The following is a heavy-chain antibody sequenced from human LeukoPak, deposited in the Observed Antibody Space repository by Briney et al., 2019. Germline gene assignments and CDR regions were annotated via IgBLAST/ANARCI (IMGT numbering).Heavy chain of an antibody. CDR1: GGSISSGDYY. V-gene: IGHV4-30-4*01. D-gene: IGHD3-22*01. CDR2: IYYSGST. Sequence: SETLSLTCTVSGGSISSGDYYWSWIRQPPGKGLEWIGYIYYSGSTYYNPSLKSRVTISVDTSKNQFSLKLSSVTAADTAVYYCARDRRYYDSSGYYLNDAFDIWGQGTMVTVSS. J-gene: IGHJ3*02. CDR3: ARDRRYYDSSGYYLNDAFDI.